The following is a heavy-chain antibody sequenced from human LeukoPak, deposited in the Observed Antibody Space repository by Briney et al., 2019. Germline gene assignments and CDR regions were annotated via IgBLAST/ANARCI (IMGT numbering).Heavy chain of an antibody. J-gene: IGHJ4*02. Sequence: QTGGSLRLSCAASGFTFSSYAMSWVRQAPGKGLEWVSAISGNGDNTYYADSVRGRFTISRDNSKDTLYLQMNSLRAEDTAIYHCAKRDNTFWSGYYIFDYWGQGTLVTVSS. CDR2: ISGNGDNT. D-gene: IGHD3-3*01. CDR1: GFTFSSYA. CDR3: AKRDNTFWSGYYIFDY. V-gene: IGHV3-23*01.